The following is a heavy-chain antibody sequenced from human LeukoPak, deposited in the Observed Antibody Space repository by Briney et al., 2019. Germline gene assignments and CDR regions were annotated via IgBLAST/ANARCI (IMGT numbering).Heavy chain of an antibody. J-gene: IGHJ4*02. D-gene: IGHD3-10*01. Sequence: SETLSLTCTVSGGSISSYYWSWIRQPPGKGLEWIGYIYYSGSTNYNPSLKSRVIISVDTSKNQFSLKLSSVTAADTAVYYCASYGQHFDYWGQGTLVTVSS. CDR2: IYYSGST. CDR3: ASYGQHFDY. CDR1: GGSISSYY. V-gene: IGHV4-59*01.